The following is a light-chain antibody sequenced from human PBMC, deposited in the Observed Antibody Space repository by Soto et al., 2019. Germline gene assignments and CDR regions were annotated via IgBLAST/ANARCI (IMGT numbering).Light chain of an antibody. Sequence: EIVMTQSPATLSVSPGERATLSCRASQGVKSKLAWYQQKPGQAPRLLIYGASTRATGVPVTFSGSGSGTEFTLTISSLQSEDFAVYYCQQYNSGYTFGQGTKVEIK. CDR2: GAS. J-gene: IGKJ2*01. CDR1: QGVKSK. CDR3: QQYNSGYT. V-gene: IGKV3-15*01.